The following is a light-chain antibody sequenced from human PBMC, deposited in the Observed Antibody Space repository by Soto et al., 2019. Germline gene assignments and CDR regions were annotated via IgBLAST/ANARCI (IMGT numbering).Light chain of an antibody. Sequence: DIQMTQSPSSVSASVGDRVTITCRASQDISGWLAWYQQKPGRAPKLLIYAASSLQSGVPTRFAGNGSGTSFTLTITSLQPEVFATYYCLQSDTFPITFGQGTRLEI. CDR2: AAS. CDR1: QDISGW. J-gene: IGKJ5*01. V-gene: IGKV1-12*01. CDR3: LQSDTFPIT.